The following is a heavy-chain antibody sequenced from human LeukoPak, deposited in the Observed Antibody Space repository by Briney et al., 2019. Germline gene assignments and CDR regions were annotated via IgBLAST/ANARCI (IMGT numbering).Heavy chain of an antibody. CDR1: GFTFSSYS. J-gene: IGHJ4*02. CDR2: ISSSSSYI. CDR3: AKDPVPSYYYDSSGYEYYFDY. D-gene: IGHD3-22*01. Sequence: GGSLRLSCAASGFTFSSYSMNWVRQAPGKGLEWVSSISSSSSYIYYADSVKGRFTISRDNAKNSLYLQMNSLRAEDTAVYYCAKDPVPSYYYDSSGYEYYFDYWGQGTLVTVSS. V-gene: IGHV3-21*01.